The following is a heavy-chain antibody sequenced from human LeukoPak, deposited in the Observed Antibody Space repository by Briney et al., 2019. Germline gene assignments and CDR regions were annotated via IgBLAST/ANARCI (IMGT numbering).Heavy chain of an antibody. CDR3: ARDEAYGSGDYYYYGMDV. V-gene: IGHV3-21*01. CDR2: FSSSSSYI. D-gene: IGHD3-10*01. CDR1: GFTFSSYS. Sequence: GGSLRLSCAATGFTFSSYSMNWVRQAPGKGLEWVSSFSSSSSYIYYADSVKGRFTISRDNAKNSLYLQMNSLRAEDTAVYYCARDEAYGSGDYYYYGMDVWGQGTTVTVSS. J-gene: IGHJ6*02.